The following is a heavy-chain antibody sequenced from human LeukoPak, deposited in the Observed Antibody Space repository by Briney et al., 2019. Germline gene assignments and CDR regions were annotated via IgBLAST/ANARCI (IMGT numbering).Heavy chain of an antibody. J-gene: IGHJ6*03. CDR1: GGSISSGSYY. D-gene: IGHD3-3*01. V-gene: IGHV4-61*02. CDR3: ARGFGGSYYYYMDV. CDR2: IYTSGST. Sequence: PSETLSLTCTVSGGSISSGSYYWSWIRQPAGKGLEWIGRIYTSGSTNYNPSLKSRVTISVDTSKNRFSLKLSSVTAADTAVYYCARGFGGSYYYYMDVWGKGTTVTVSS.